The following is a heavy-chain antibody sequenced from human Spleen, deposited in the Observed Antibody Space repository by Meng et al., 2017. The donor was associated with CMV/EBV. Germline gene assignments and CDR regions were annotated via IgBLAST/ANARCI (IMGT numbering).Heavy chain of an antibody. CDR2: IYYSGNT. D-gene: IGHD2-21*02. V-gene: IGHV4-39*07. Sequence: SETLSLTCTVSGRSISSSSYSWGWIRHPPGKGLEWITTIYYSGNTYYNPSLKSRVTMSVDTSKNQCSLNLKSVTAADKAVYYCAREFVTYCGGDCYSAWGQGTMVTVSS. CDR1: GRSISSSSYS. CDR3: AREFVTYCGGDCYSA. J-gene: IGHJ4*02.